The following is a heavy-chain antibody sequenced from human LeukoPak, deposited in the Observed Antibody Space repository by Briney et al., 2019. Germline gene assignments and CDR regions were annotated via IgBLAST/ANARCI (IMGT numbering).Heavy chain of an antibody. CDR2: IYHSGST. V-gene: IGHV4-4*02. D-gene: IGHD4-17*01. Sequence: SGTLSLTCAVSGGSISSSNWWSWVRQPPGKGLEWIGEIYHSGSTNYNPSLKSRVTISVDKSKNQFSLKLSSVTAADTAVYYCARSDPGADYGDYELDYWGQGTLVTVSS. CDR3: ARSDPGADYGDYELDY. CDR1: GGSISSSNW. J-gene: IGHJ4*02.